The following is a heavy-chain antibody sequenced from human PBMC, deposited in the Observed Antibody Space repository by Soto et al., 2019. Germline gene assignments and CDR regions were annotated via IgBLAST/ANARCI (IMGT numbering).Heavy chain of an antibody. V-gene: IGHV4-61*03. CDR1: GDSVSSGDNY. Sequence: PSETLSLTCTVSGDSVSSGDNYWTWIRQPPGKGPEWIANVYYSSIINYNPSLKSRVTISVDTSKNHLSLKMISVTTADTAVYYCARTTAVPNSLRSRYFFDYWGQGTLVTVSS. CDR3: ARTTAVPNSLRSRYFFDY. D-gene: IGHD4-17*01. J-gene: IGHJ4*02. CDR2: VYYSSII.